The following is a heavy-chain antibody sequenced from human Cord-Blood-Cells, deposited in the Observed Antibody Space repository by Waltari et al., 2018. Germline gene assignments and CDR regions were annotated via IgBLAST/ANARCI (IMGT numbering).Heavy chain of an antibody. CDR1: GFTFSSYG. V-gene: IGHV3-30*02. CDR2: IRYYGSNK. Sequence: QVQLVESGGGVVQPGGSLRLSCAASGFTFSSYGMHWVRQAPGKGLEWVAFIRYYGSNKYYADSVKGRFTISRDNSKNTLYLQMNSLRAEDTAVYYCAKGGATRAFDIWGQGTMVTVSS. CDR3: AKGGATRAFDI. D-gene: IGHD1-26*01. J-gene: IGHJ3*02.